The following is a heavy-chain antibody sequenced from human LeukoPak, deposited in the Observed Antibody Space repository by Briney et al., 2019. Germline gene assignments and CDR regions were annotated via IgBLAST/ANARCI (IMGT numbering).Heavy chain of an antibody. Sequence: GASVKVSCKASGYTFTSYGISWVRQAPGQGLEWMGWISAYNGNTNYAQKLQGRVTMTTDTSTSTAYMELRSLRSDDTAVYYCARESGDYYDSSGYYSPPDYWGQGTLVTVSS. V-gene: IGHV1-18*01. J-gene: IGHJ4*02. CDR1: GYTFTSYG. CDR2: ISAYNGNT. D-gene: IGHD3-22*01. CDR3: ARESGDYYDSSGYYSPPDY.